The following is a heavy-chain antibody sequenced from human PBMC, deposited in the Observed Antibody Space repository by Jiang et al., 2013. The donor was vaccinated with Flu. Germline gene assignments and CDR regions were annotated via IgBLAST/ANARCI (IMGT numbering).Heavy chain of an antibody. D-gene: IGHD6-19*01. CDR1: GGSISNYY. CDR2: IYISGNT. V-gene: IGHV4-4*07. J-gene: IGHJ2*01. CDR3: TREIGSTGWGSHNWHFDL. Sequence: PGLVKPSETLTLTCAVSGGSISNYYWSWIRQPAGKGLEWIGRIYISGNTNXNPSLKSRLTMSVDTSKNQFSLKLRSVTAAGTAVYYCTREIGSTGWGSHNWHFDLWGRGTLVTVSS.